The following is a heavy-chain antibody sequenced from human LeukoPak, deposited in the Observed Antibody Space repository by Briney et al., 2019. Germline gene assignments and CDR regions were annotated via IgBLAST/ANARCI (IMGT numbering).Heavy chain of an antibody. CDR3: ARGPTVSPPYYYYYGMDV. D-gene: IGHD4-17*01. J-gene: IGHJ6*02. CDR1: GFTFRTYW. CDR2: INEDGSIT. Sequence: PGGSLRLSCAVSGFTFRTYWMHWVRQVPGEGLVWVSRINEDGSITNYADSVKGRFTISRDNSKNTLYLQMNSLRAEDTAVYYCARGPTVSPPYYYYYGMDVWGQGTTVTVSS. V-gene: IGHV3-74*01.